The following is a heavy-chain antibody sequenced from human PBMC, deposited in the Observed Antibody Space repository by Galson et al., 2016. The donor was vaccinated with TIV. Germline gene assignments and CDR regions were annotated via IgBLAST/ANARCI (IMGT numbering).Heavy chain of an antibody. CDR3: ARDVSHGLDV. Sequence: SVKFSCKASGYIFTSEGISWVRQAPGQGLEWMGWINTYNGDTNYTQKLQGRVTMATDTSTSTAYMELRSLRSDDTAVYYCARDVSHGLDVWGQGTTVTVSS. J-gene: IGHJ6*02. V-gene: IGHV1-18*01. CDR1: GYIFTSEG. CDR2: INTYNGDT.